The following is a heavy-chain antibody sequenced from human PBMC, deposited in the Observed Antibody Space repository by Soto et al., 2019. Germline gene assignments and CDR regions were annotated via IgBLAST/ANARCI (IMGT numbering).Heavy chain of an antibody. CDR3: ATDILTTQWLVPWFDP. D-gene: IGHD6-19*01. CDR1: GFTFDDYA. V-gene: IGHV3-9*01. J-gene: IGHJ5*02. Sequence: PGGSLRLSCAASGFTFDDYAMHWIRQAPGKGLEWVSGISWNSGSIGYADSVKGRFTISRDNAKNSLYLQMNSLRAEDTALYYCATDILTTQWLVPWFDPWGQGTLVTVSS. CDR2: ISWNSGSI.